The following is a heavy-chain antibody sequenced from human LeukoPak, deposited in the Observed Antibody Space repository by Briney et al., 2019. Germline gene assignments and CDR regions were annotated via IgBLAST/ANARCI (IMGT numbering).Heavy chain of an antibody. CDR2: IYHSGST. CDR3: ARDGGWLQFELQY. CDR1: GGSISTSNW. Sequence: SGTLSLTCAVSGGSISTSNWWSWVRQPPGKGLEWIGEIYHSGSTNYNPSLKSRVTISVDKSKNQFSLKLSSVTAADTAVYYCARDGGWLQFELQYWGQGAQITVSS. J-gene: IGHJ4*02. V-gene: IGHV4-4*02. D-gene: IGHD5-24*01.